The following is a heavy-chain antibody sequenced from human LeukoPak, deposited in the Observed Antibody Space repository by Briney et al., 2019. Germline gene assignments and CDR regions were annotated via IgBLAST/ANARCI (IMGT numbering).Heavy chain of an antibody. D-gene: IGHD3-22*01. CDR3: AKDLRLITMIVAVSPAPFDY. Sequence: PGGSLRLSCAASGFTFSSYWMSWVRQAPGKGLEWVSAISGSGGSTYYADSVKGRFTISRDNSKNTLYLQMNSLRAEDTAVYYCAKDLRLITMIVAVSPAPFDYWGQGTLVTVSS. CDR2: ISGSGGST. CDR1: GFTFSSYW. J-gene: IGHJ4*02. V-gene: IGHV3-23*01.